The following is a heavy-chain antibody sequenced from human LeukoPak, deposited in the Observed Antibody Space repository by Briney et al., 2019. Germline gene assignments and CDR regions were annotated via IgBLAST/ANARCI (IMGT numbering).Heavy chain of an antibody. CDR2: LYYSGST. V-gene: IGHV4-59*01. CDR3: ARGRGYYFDY. Sequence: SETLSDTCTVSGGSISRYYWSWVRQPPGKGLEWIGYLYYSGSTNYNPSLESRVTISVDTSKNHFSLKLRSVTAADTAVYYCARGRGYYFDYWGQGTLVTVSS. J-gene: IGHJ4*02. CDR1: GGSISRYY.